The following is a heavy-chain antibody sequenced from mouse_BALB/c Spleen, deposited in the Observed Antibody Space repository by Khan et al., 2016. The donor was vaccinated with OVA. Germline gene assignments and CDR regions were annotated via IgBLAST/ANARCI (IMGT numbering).Heavy chain of an antibody. J-gene: IGHJ3*01. CDR3: ARLAYYYNSEGFAY. CDR1: GFTFSTYG. Sequence: EVMLVESGGDLVKPGGSLKLSCAASGFTFSTYGMSWVRQTPDKRLEWVATISSGGSYTYYVDSVKGRFTISRDNDKNNLYLQMRSLKSEDTAMYYCARLAYYYNSEGFAYWGQGTLVTVSA. V-gene: IGHV5-6*01. CDR2: ISSGGSYT. D-gene: IGHD1-1*02.